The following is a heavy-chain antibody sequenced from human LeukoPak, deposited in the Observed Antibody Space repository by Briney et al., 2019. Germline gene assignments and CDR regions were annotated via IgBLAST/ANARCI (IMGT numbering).Heavy chain of an antibody. V-gene: IGHV3-7*05. Sequence: GGSLRLSCAASGFTFSSYWMSWVSQAPAKGLEWAAHIKQDGSEKDYVDSVKGRFTISRDNANNSVFLQMNSLRVEDTAAYYCARGVGTDVDYWGQGTLVTVS. CDR1: GFTFSSYW. D-gene: IGHD1-26*01. CDR2: IKQDGSEK. CDR3: ARGVGTDVDY. J-gene: IGHJ4*02.